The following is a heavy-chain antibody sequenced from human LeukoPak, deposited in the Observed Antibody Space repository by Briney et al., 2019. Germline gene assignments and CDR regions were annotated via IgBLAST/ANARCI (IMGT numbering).Heavy chain of an antibody. CDR3: ARRGKSDAFDI. CDR1: GGSISSGGYS. J-gene: IGHJ3*02. CDR2: IYHSGST. V-gene: IGHV4-30-2*01. D-gene: IGHD3-16*01. Sequence: PSQTPSLTCAVSGGSISSGGYSWSWIRQPPGKGLEWIGYIYHSGSTYYNPSLKSRVTISVDRSKNQFSLKLSSVTAADTAVYYCARRGKSDAFDIWGQGTMVTVSS.